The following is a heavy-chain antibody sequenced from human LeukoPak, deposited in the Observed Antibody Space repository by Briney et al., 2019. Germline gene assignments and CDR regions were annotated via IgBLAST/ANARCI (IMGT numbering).Heavy chain of an antibody. Sequence: GGSLRLSCAASGFTFSSYWMNWVRQAPGKGLEWVANINEDGSSKYYVDSVKGRFAISRDNAKNSLYLQMNSLRAEDTAVYYCARDIAAAAFLDGWGQGTLVTVSS. D-gene: IGHD6-13*01. CDR2: INEDGSSK. CDR1: GFTFSSYW. CDR3: ARDIAAAAFLDG. V-gene: IGHV3-7*04. J-gene: IGHJ4*02.